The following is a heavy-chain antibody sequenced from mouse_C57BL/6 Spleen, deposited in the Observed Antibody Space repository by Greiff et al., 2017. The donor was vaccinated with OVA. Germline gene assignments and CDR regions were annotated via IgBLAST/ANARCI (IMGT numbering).Heavy chain of an antibody. J-gene: IGHJ4*01. D-gene: IGHD1-1*02. Sequence: QVQLKQPGAELVKPGASVKMSCKASGYTFTSYWITWVKQRPGQGLEWIGDIYPGSGSTNYNEKFKSKATLTVDTSSSTAYMQLSSLTSEDSAVYYCARWGAYYGGYAMDYWGQGTSVTVSS. V-gene: IGHV1-55*01. CDR1: GYTFTSYW. CDR2: IYPGSGST. CDR3: ARWGAYYGGYAMDY.